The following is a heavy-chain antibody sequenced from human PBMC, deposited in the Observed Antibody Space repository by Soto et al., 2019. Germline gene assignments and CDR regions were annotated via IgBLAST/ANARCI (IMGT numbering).Heavy chain of an antibody. CDR3: AREGHWGVTTLFDY. CDR2: ITSSSSDI. D-gene: IGHD4-17*01. J-gene: IGHJ4*02. Sequence: GSLRLSCAASGFSFSSYTMSWVRQAPGKGLEWVSSITSSSSDIYDSDSVKDRLTISRDNAKNLLYLQMHSLGAEDTAVYYCAREGHWGVTTLFDYWGQGSLVTVSS. CDR1: GFSFSSYT. V-gene: IGHV3-21*01.